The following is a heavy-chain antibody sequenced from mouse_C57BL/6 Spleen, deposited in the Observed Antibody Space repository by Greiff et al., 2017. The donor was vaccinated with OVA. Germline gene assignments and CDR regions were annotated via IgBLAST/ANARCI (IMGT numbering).Heavy chain of an antibody. V-gene: IGHV1-50*01. CDR2: IDPSDSYT. J-gene: IGHJ2*01. CDR1: GYTFTSYW. Sequence: QVQLQQPGAELVKPGASVKLSCKASGYTFTSYWMQWVKQRPGQGLEWIGEIDPSDSYTNYNQKFKGKATLTVDTSSSTAYMQLSSLTSEDSAVYYCARETGLGRDLDYWGQGTTLTVSS. CDR3: ARETGLGRDLDY. D-gene: IGHD4-1*01.